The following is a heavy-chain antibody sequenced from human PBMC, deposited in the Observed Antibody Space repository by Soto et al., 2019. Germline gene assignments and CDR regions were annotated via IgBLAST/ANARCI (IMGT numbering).Heavy chain of an antibody. J-gene: IGHJ6*02. V-gene: IGHV1-69*13. D-gene: IGHD3-3*01. Sequence: SVKVSCKASGGTFSSYAISWVRQAPGQGLEWMGGIIPIFGTANYAQKFQGRVTITADESTSTAYMELSSLRSEDTAVYYCARSSRGFGVVIEDYYYGMDVWGQGTTVTVSS. CDR3: ARSSRGFGVVIEDYYYGMDV. CDR1: GGTFSSYA. CDR2: IIPIFGTA.